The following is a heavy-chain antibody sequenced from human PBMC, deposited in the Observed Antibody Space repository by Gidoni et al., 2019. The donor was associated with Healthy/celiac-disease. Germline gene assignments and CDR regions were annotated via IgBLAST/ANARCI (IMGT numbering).Heavy chain of an antibody. CDR2: INAGNGNT. Sequence: QVQLVQSGAEVKKPGASVKVSCKASGYTFTSYAMHWVRQAPGQRLEWMGWINAGNGNTKYSQKFQGRVTITRDTSASTAYMELSSLRSEDTAVYYCARGDCSSTSCYFRGLGSPVYFDYWGQGTLVTVSS. D-gene: IGHD2-2*01. CDR3: ARGDCSSTSCYFRGLGSPVYFDY. J-gene: IGHJ4*02. V-gene: IGHV1-3*01. CDR1: GYTFTSYA.